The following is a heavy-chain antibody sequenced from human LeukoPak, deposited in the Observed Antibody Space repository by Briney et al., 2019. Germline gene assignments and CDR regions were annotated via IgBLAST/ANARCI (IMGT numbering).Heavy chain of an antibody. CDR3: ATLGSGRIAAAGHDDAFDI. CDR1: GFTFSSYA. CDR2: ISGSGGST. Sequence: GGSLRLSCAASGFTFSSYAMSWVRQAPGKGLEWVSAISGSGGSTYYADSVKGRFTISRDNSKNTLYLQMNSLRAEDTAVYYCATLGSGRIAAAGHDDAFDIWGQGTMVTVSS. V-gene: IGHV3-23*01. D-gene: IGHD6-13*01. J-gene: IGHJ3*02.